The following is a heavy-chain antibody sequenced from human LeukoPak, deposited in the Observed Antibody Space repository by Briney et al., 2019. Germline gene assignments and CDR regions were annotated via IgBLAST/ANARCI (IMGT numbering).Heavy chain of an antibody. J-gene: IGHJ4*02. CDR3: AIIPPSSTYYYDSSLEVDY. CDR2: ISYDGSNK. D-gene: IGHD3-22*01. V-gene: IGHV3-30*04. Sequence: PGRSLRLSCAASGFTFSSYTMHWVRQAPGKGLEWVAVISYDGSNKYYADSVKGRFTISRDNSKNTLYLQMNSLRAEDTAVYYCAIIPPSSTYYYDSSLEVDYWGQGTLVTVSS. CDR1: GFTFSSYT.